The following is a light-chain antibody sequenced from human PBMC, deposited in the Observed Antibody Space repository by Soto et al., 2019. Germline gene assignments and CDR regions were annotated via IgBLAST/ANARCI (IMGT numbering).Light chain of an antibody. Sequence: QSVLTQPPSVSGAPGQRVTISCTGSSSNTGTGYDVHWYQQLPGTAPKLLIYGNSNRPSGVPDRFSGSKSGTSASLAITGLQAEDEADYYCQSFDSSRFYVFGTGTKLTVL. V-gene: IGLV1-40*01. CDR1: SSNTGTGYD. CDR2: GNS. J-gene: IGLJ1*01. CDR3: QSFDSSRFYV.